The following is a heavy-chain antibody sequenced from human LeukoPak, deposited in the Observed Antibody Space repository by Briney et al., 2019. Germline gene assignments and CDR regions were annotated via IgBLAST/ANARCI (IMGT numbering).Heavy chain of an antibody. V-gene: IGHV3-23*01. J-gene: IGHJ4*02. D-gene: IGHD3-22*01. Sequence: GGSLRLSCAASGFTFSSYAMSWVRQAPGKGLEWVSAISGSGGSTYYADSVKGRFTISRDNSKNTLYLQMNSLRAEDTAAYYCAKDKRVNYYDSSGYYDYWGQGTLVTVSS. CDR2: ISGSGGST. CDR3: AKDKRVNYYDSSGYYDY. CDR1: GFTFSSYA.